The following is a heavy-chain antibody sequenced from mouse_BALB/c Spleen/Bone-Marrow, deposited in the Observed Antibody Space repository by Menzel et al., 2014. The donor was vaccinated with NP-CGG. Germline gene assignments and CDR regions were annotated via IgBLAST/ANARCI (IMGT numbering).Heavy chain of an antibody. CDR2: IWRGGST. CDR3: AKNGGYDGWFAY. CDR1: GFSLTSYG. D-gene: IGHD2-14*01. J-gene: IGHJ3*01. Sequence: QVHVKQSGPSLVQPSQSLSITCTVSGFSLTSYGVHWVRQSPGKGLEWLGVIWRGGSTDYNAAFMSRLSITKDNSKSQVFFKMNRLQADDTAIYYCAKNGGYDGWFAYWGQGTLVTVSA. V-gene: IGHV2-5-1*01.